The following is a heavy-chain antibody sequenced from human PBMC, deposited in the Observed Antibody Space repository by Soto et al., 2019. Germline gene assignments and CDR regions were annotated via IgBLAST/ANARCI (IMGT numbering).Heavy chain of an antibody. V-gene: IGHV3-23*01. CDR2: ISGSGGST. CDR1: EFTFSSYS. J-gene: IGHJ4*02. D-gene: IGHD2-15*01. Sequence: GGSLRLSCAASEFTFSSYSMSWVRQAPGKGLEWVSAISGSGGSTYYADSVKGRFTISRDNSKNTLYLQMNSLRAEDTAVYYCAKDHGGIVPYYFDHWGQGTLVTVSS. CDR3: AKDHGGIVPYYFDH.